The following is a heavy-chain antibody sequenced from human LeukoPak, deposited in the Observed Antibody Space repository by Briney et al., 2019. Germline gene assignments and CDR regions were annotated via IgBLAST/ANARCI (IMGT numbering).Heavy chain of an antibody. V-gene: IGHV4-39*07. CDR1: GGSIGSGNSY. J-gene: IGHJ2*01. CDR3: ARVPDIVVAHWYFDL. CDR2: IYHSGST. Sequence: SETLSLTCTVSGGSIGSGNSYWSWIRQPPGKGLEWIGSIYHSGSTYYNPSLKSRVTISVDTSKNQFSLKLSSVTAADTAVYYCARVPDIVVAHWYFDLWGRGTLVTVSS. D-gene: IGHD2-15*01.